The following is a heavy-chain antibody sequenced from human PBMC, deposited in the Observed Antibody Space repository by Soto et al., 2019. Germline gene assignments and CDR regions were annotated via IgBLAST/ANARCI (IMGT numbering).Heavy chain of an antibody. V-gene: IGHV4-30-4*01. Sequence: SETLSLTCAVSGGSISSADYYWSWIRQTPGKGLEGIGHIFYSGTTYHNPSLKSRLTISVDTSKNHFSLRLTSVTAADTAVYYCARDLWVEPELYYYGMDVWGQGTTVTVSS. D-gene: IGHD1-26*01. CDR1: GGSISSADYY. J-gene: IGHJ6*02. CDR2: IFYSGTT. CDR3: ARDLWVEPELYYYGMDV.